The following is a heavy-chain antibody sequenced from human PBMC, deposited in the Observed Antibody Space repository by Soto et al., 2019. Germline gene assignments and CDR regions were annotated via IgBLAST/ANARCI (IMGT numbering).Heavy chain of an antibody. V-gene: IGHV5-51*01. Sequence: PVESLKISCKGSGYNFAGYWIAWVRQMPGKGLELMGIIYPSDSDTRYRPSFQGQVTISADKSISSAYLQWSSLRASDTAMYYCARGGVSTRTFDYWGQGTPVTVSS. CDR2: IYPSDSDT. CDR3: ARGGVSTRTFDY. J-gene: IGHJ4*02. CDR1: GYNFAGYW. D-gene: IGHD3-3*01.